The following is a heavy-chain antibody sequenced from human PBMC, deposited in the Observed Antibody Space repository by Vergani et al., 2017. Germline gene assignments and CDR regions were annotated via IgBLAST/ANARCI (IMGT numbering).Heavy chain of an antibody. V-gene: IGHV3-43D*04. J-gene: IGHJ4*02. CDR1: GFSFDDYA. CDR3: AKATSISGHTPLVY. CDR2: ISWDGDST. Sequence: EVQLVESGGAVVQPGGSLRLSCAASGFSFDDYAMHWGRQGPGKGLEWVSLISWDGDSTYYADSVKGRFTISRDNSKNSLYLQMNSLRAGDTALYYCAKATSISGHTPLVYWGQGTLVTVSA. D-gene: IGHD6-19*01.